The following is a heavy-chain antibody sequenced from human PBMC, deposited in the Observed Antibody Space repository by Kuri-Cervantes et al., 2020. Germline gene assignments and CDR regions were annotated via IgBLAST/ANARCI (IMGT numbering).Heavy chain of an antibody. CDR3: ARDGEQQQVAWYFDY. CDR2: IDSISSTI. CDR1: GFTFNTYN. V-gene: IGHV3-48*01. J-gene: IGHJ4*02. Sequence: GESLKISCAASGFTFNTYNMNWVRQAPGKGLEWVSYIDSISSTIFYADSVKGRFTISRDNSKNTLYLQMNSLRAEDTAVYYCARDGEQQQVAWYFDYWGQGTLVTVSS. D-gene: IGHD6-13*01.